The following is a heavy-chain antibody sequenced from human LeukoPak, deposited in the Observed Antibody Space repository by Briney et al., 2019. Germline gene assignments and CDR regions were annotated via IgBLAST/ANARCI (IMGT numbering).Heavy chain of an antibody. Sequence: PGGSLRLSCAAGGFTFSNYGMQWVRQAPGKGLEWVAVISSDGNNKYYADSVKGRFTISRDNSKNTLYLQMNSLTTEDTAVYYCARDLDYGFDYWGQGTLVTVSS. J-gene: IGHJ4*02. D-gene: IGHD4-17*01. CDR3: ARDLDYGFDY. CDR2: ISSDGNNK. V-gene: IGHV3-30*03. CDR1: GFTFSNYG.